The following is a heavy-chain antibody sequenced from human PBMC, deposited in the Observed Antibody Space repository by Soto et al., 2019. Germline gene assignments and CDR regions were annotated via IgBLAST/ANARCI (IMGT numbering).Heavy chain of an antibody. CDR2: IYHSGST. V-gene: IGHV4-30-2*01. Sequence: QLQLQESGSGLVKPSQTLSLTCAVSGGSISIGVYSWNWIRQPPGKGLEWIGYIYHSGSTYYNPSLRSRVTISLDRSKTQFSLTLNSVTAADTAVYYCARAHTYYSTGQHLSPDFDYWGRGTLVTASS. CDR1: GGSISIGVYS. CDR3: ARAHTYYSTGQHLSPDFDY. D-gene: IGHD3-22*01. J-gene: IGHJ4*02.